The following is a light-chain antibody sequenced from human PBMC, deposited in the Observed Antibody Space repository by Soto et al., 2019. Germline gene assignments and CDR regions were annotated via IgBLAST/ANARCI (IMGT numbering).Light chain of an antibody. Sequence: QSALTQPPSASGSPGQSVTISCTGTSSDVGGYNYVSWYQQHPGKAPKLMIYEVSKRPAGVPDRFSGSNSGNTSSLTVSGLQGEDEADLYCSVNAGSNNLVFGGGTKLTLL. V-gene: IGLV2-8*01. J-gene: IGLJ2*01. CDR2: EVS. CDR1: SSDVGGYNY. CDR3: SVNAGSNNLV.